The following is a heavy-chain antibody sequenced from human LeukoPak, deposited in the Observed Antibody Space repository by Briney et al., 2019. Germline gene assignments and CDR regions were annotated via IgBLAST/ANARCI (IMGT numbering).Heavy chain of an antibody. V-gene: IGHV3-7*01. J-gene: IGHJ4*02. CDR1: GFIFNNYA. D-gene: IGHD6-19*01. CDR3: ARNRYSSGWYTKTFDY. CDR2: IKQDGSEK. Sequence: GGSLRLSCAASGFIFNNYAMSWVRQAPGKGLEWVASIKQDGSEKYYVDSVKGRFTISRDSAKNSLYLQMNSLRADDTAVYYCARNRYSSGWYTKTFDYWGQGTLVAVSS.